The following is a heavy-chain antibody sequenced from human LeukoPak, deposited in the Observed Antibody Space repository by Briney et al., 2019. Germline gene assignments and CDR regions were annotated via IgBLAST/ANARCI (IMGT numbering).Heavy chain of an antibody. CDR2: IIPSSGDT. CDR3: ARDYGSGSYAYYYGMDV. D-gene: IGHD3-10*01. Sequence: ASVKVSCKASGYTFTGYYMHWVRQAPGQGLEWVGWIIPSSGDTNYAQKFQDRVTMTRDTSISTAYMELNRLRSEDTAVYYCARDYGSGSYAYYYGMDVWGQGTTVTVSS. CDR1: GYTFTGYY. J-gene: IGHJ6*02. V-gene: IGHV1-2*02.